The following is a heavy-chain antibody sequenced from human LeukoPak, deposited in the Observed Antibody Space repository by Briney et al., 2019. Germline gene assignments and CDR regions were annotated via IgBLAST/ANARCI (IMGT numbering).Heavy chain of an antibody. V-gene: IGHV4-39*01. J-gene: IGHJ4*02. CDR2: IYCSGSI. CDR1: GGSISSSSYY. Sequence: PSETLSLTCTVSGGSISSSSYYWGWIRQPPGKGLEWIGSIYCSGSINNNPSLKSRVTISVDTSKNQPSLKLNSVTAADTAVYYCARRRTMFGYFAGEFDYWGQGTLVTVSS. CDR3: ARRRTMFGYFAGEFDY. D-gene: IGHD3-10*02.